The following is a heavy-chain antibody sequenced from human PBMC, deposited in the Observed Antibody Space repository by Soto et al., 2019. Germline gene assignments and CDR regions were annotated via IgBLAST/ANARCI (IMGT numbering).Heavy chain of an antibody. CDR1: GGSVSSGSYY. J-gene: IGHJ4*02. Sequence: QVQLQESGPGLVKPSETLSLTCTVSGGSVSSGSYYWSWIRQPPGKGLEWIGYIYYSGSTNYNPSLKSRVTISVVTSKNQFSLKLSSVTAADTAVYYCAGEVGDYVWGSYRGRYYFDYWGQGTLVTVSS. V-gene: IGHV4-61*01. D-gene: IGHD3-16*02. CDR3: AGEVGDYVWGSYRGRYYFDY. CDR2: IYYSGST.